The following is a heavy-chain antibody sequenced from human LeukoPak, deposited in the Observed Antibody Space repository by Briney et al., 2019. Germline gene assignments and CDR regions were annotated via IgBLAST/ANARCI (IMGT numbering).Heavy chain of an antibody. CDR2: IRSKAYGGTT. CDR3: TRDSSTFAYYDILTGRGPDY. D-gene: IGHD3-9*01. J-gene: IGHJ4*02. CDR1: GFTFGDYA. Sequence: GGSLRLSCTASGFTFGDYAMSWFRQAPGKGLEWVGFIRSKAYGGTTEYAASVKGRFTISRDDSKSIAYLQMNSLKTEDTAVYYCTRDSSTFAYYDILTGRGPDYWGQGTLVTVSS. V-gene: IGHV3-49*03.